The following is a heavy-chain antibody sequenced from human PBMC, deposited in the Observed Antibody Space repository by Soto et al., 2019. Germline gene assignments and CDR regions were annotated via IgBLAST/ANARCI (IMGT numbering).Heavy chain of an antibody. CDR2: IIPIFGTA. CDR3: AGDCAPDYGGGFDY. V-gene: IGHV1-69*01. D-gene: IGHD4-17*01. Sequence: QVQLVQSGAEVKKPGSSVKVSCKASGGTFSSYAISWVRQAPGQGLEWMGGIIPIFGTANYAQKVQGRVTITEYESTITAYMELSSLRSEDTAVYYCAGDCAPDYGGGFDYWGQGTLVTVSS. CDR1: GGTFSSYA. J-gene: IGHJ4*02.